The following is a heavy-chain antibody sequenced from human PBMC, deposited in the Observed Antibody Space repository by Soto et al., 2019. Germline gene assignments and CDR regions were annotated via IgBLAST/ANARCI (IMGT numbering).Heavy chain of an antibody. J-gene: IGHJ4*02. CDR3: ARIATTTLGGPIDY. CDR2: MYYGVNT. V-gene: IGHV4-39*01. D-gene: IGHD4-4*01. CDR1: GGSISSSSYS. Sequence: PSETLSLTCIVSGGSISSSSYSWAWFRQPPGKGLEWIGTMYYGVNTYYNPSLESRVTISVDTSKNQFSLELSSVTAADTAVYYCARIATTTLGGPIDYWGRGTLVT.